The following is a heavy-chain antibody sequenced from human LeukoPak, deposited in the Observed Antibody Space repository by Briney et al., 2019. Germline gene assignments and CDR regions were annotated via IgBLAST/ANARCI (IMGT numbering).Heavy chain of an antibody. CDR2: IYYSGST. J-gene: IGHJ4*02. V-gene: IGHV4-59*08. Sequence: SETLSLTCTVSGGSISSYYWSWIRQPPGKGLEWIGYIYYSGSTNYNPSLKSRVAISVDTSKNQFSLKLSSVTAADTAVYYCARLLYSSGWNSDYWGQGTLVTVSS. D-gene: IGHD6-19*01. CDR3: ARLLYSSGWNSDY. CDR1: GGSISSYY.